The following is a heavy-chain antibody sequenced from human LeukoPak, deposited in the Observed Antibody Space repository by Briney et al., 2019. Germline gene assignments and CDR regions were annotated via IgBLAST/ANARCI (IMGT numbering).Heavy chain of an antibody. CDR1: GFTFSSYA. J-gene: IGHJ4*02. Sequence: GGSLRLSCAASGFTFSSYAMSWVRQAPGKGLEWVSSISGSGGNTYYADSVKGRFTISRDNSKNTLYMQMNSLRAEDTAVYYWAKLVTHFDYWGQGTLVTVSS. D-gene: IGHD4-23*01. V-gene: IGHV3-23*01. CDR3: AKLVTHFDY. CDR2: ISGSGGNT.